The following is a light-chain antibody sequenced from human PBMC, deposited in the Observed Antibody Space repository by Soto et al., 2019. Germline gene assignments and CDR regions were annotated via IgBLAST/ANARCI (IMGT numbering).Light chain of an antibody. CDR3: HQYGSSPYT. Sequence: DIQMTQSPSSLSASVGDRVTITCQASQDISNYLNWYQQKPGKAPKLLIYDASNLETGVPSRFSGSGSGTDFTLTISRLEPEDFAVYYCHQYGSSPYTFGQGTKLEIK. J-gene: IGKJ2*01. CDR1: QDISNY. V-gene: IGKV1-33*01. CDR2: DAS.